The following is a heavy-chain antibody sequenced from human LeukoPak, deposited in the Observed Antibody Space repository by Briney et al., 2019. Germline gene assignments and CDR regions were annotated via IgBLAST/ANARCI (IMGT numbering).Heavy chain of an antibody. J-gene: IGHJ3*02. CDR1: GGSISSYY. CDR3: ARGYSYYAFDI. CDR2: IYYSGST. D-gene: IGHD5-18*01. V-gene: IGHV4-59*01. Sequence: SETLSLTCTVSGGSISSYYWSWIRQPPGKGLEWIGYIYYSGSTNHNPSLKSRVTISVDTSKNQFSLKLSSVTAADTAVYYCARGYSYYAFDIWGQGTMVTVSS.